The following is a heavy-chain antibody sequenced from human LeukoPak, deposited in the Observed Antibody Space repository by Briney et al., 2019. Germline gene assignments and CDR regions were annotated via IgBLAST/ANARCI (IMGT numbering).Heavy chain of an antibody. Sequence: PSETLSLTCAVYGGSFSGYNWSWIRQPPGKGLEWIGEINHSGSTNYNPSLKSRVTISVDTSKNQFSLKLSSVTAADTAVYYCARGYSSGWHLDYWGQGTLVTVSS. CDR2: INHSGST. V-gene: IGHV4-34*01. D-gene: IGHD6-19*01. CDR1: GGSFSGYN. CDR3: ARGYSSGWHLDY. J-gene: IGHJ4*02.